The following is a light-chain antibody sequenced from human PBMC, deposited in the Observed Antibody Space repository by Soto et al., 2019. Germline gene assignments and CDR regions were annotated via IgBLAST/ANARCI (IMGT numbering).Light chain of an antibody. CDR1: SSDVGGYNY. J-gene: IGLJ1*01. V-gene: IGLV2-8*01. CDR2: EVS. CDR3: SSYAGSNNLV. Sequence: QSALTQPPSASGSPGQSVTISCTGTSSDVGGYNYVSWYQQHPGKAPKLMIYEVSKRPSGVPDHFSGSKSGNTASLTVSGLQAEDEADYYCSSYAGSNNLVFGTGTKLTVL.